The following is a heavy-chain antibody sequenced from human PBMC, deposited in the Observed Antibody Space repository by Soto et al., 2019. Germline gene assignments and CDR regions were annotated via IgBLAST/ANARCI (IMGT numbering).Heavy chain of an antibody. CDR2: ISDDGTNK. CDR3: PREGHGDWFDP. D-gene: IGHD3-10*01. V-gene: IGHV3-30-3*01. CDR1: VFTCSTYA. J-gene: IGHJ5*02. Sequence: GSLRLSCAASVFTCSTYAMHWVRQAPGKGLEWVATISDDGTNKYYADSVKGRFTISRDNSKDTLYLQMNSLRAEDTAVYYCPREGHGDWFDPWGQGTLVTVSS.